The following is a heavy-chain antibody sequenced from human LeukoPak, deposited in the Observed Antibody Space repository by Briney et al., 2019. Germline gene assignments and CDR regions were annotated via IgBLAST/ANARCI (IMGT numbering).Heavy chain of an antibody. CDR3: AKVNGPGDY. CDR2: ISGSGDST. D-gene: IGHD2-8*01. CDR1: EITFGSYA. V-gene: IGHV3-23*01. Sequence: PGGSLRLSCAASEITFGSYAMSWVRQAPGKGLEWVSGISGSGDSTYYADSVKGRLTIYRDNSKNTLYLQMNSLRAEDTVVYYCAKVNGPGDYWGQGTLVTVSS. J-gene: IGHJ4*02.